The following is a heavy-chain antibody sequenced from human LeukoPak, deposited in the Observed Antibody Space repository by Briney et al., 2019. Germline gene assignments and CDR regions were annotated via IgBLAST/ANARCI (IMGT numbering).Heavy chain of an antibody. CDR3: AGVPWGIAAAGYFDY. J-gene: IGHJ4*02. CDR2: IYYSGST. CDR1: GVSISSYY. V-gene: IGHV4-59*01. Sequence: SETLSLTCTVSGVSISSYYWSWIRQPPGKGLEWIGYIYYSGSTNYNPSLKSRVTISVDTSKNQFSLKLSSVTAADTAVYYCAGVPWGIAAAGYFDYWGQGTLVTVSS. D-gene: IGHD6-13*01.